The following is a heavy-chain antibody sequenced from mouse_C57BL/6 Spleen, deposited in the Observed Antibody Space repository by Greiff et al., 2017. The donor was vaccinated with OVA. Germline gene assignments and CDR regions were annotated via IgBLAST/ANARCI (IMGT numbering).Heavy chain of an antibody. D-gene: IGHD1-1*01. CDR1: GYTFTSYW. CDR2: IYPGSGST. CDR3: ARGCITTVVVHFDY. Sequence: QVQLQQPGAELVKPGASVKMSCKASGYTFTSYWITWVKQRPGQGLEWIGDIYPGSGSTNYNEKFKSKATLTVDTSSSTAYMQLSSLTSEDAAVYYCARGCITTVVVHFDYWGQGTTLTVSS. V-gene: IGHV1-55*01. J-gene: IGHJ2*01.